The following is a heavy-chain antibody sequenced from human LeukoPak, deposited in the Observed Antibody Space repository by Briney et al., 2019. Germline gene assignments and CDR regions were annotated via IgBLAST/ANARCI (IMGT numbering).Heavy chain of an antibody. J-gene: IGHJ4*02. CDR1: GFTFSNYA. CDR2: ISGSGDST. D-gene: IGHD6-19*01. CDR3: ARRSGIAVAGAFDY. V-gene: IGHV3-23*01. Sequence: GGSLRLSCAASGFTFSNYAMRWVRQAPGKGLEWVSGISGSGDSTYYADSVEGRFTISRDNSKNTLYLQMNSLRAQDTAVYYCARRSGIAVAGAFDYWGQGTLVTVSS.